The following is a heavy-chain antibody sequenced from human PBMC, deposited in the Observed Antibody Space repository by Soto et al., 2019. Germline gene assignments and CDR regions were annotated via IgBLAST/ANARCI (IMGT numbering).Heavy chain of an antibody. CDR3: ASRMSIAARPGANYYYGMDV. J-gene: IGHJ6*02. D-gene: IGHD6-6*01. Sequence: PSETLSLTCTVSGGSPSSSRYYWGWIRQPPGKGLEWIGSIYYSGSTYYNPSLKSRVTISVDTSKNQFSLKLSSVTAADTAVYYCASRMSIAARPGANYYYGMDVWGQGTTVTVSS. CDR2: IYYSGST. V-gene: IGHV4-39*01. CDR1: GGSPSSSRYY.